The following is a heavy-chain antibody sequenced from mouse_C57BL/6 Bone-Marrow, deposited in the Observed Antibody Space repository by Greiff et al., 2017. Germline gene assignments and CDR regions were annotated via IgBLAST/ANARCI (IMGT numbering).Heavy chain of an antibody. CDR3: TNYYGSSPAWFAY. V-gene: IGHV1-5*01. CDR1: GYTFTSYW. D-gene: IGHD1-1*01. Sequence: VQLKESGTVLARPGASVKLSCKTSGYTFTSYWMHWVQQRPGQGLEWIGAIYPGNSDTGYNHKFKGKAKLTAVTSASKAYMELSSLTNEDSAVYYCTNYYGSSPAWFAYWGQGTLVTVSA. J-gene: IGHJ3*01. CDR2: IYPGNSDT.